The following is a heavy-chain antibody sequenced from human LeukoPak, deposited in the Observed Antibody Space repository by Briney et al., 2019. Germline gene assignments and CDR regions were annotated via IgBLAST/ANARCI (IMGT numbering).Heavy chain of an antibody. V-gene: IGHV3-15*01. D-gene: IGHD1-26*01. Sequence: GGSLRLSCAASGFTFSNAWMSWVRQTPGKGLEWVGRIKSKTDGGTTDYAAPVKGRFTISRDDSKNTLYLQMNSLKTEDTAVYYCTTAIWELRAELDYWGQGTLVTVSS. CDR1: GFTFSNAW. CDR3: TTAIWELRAELDY. CDR2: IKSKTDGGTT. J-gene: IGHJ4*02.